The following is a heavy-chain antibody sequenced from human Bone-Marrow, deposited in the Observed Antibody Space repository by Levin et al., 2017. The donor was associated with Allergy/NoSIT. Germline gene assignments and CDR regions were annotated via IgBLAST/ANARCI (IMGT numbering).Heavy chain of an antibody. D-gene: IGHD4-11*01. CDR3: ARGEEVTTSFDY. CDR2: IYYSGST. J-gene: IGHJ4*02. CDR1: GGSVSSGSYY. V-gene: IGHV4-61*01. Sequence: SQTLSLTCPVSGGSVSSGSYYWSWIRQPPGKGLEWIGYIYYSGSTNYNPSLKSRVTISVDTSKNQFSLKLSSVTAADTAVYYCARGEEVTTSFDYWGQGTLVTVSS.